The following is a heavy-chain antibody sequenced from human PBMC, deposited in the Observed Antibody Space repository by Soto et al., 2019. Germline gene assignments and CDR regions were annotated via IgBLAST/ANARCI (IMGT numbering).Heavy chain of an antibody. J-gene: IGHJ5*02. CDR2: IYYSGST. D-gene: IGHD3-9*01. CDR3: ARGTPYYDILTGNRYNWFDP. CDR1: GGSISSYY. V-gene: IGHV4-59*01. Sequence: TSETLSLTCTVSGGSISSYYWSWIRQPPGKGLEWIGYIYYSGSTNYNPSLKSRVTISVDTSKNQFSLKLSSVTAADTAVYYCARGTPYYDILTGNRYNWFDPWGQGTLVTVSS.